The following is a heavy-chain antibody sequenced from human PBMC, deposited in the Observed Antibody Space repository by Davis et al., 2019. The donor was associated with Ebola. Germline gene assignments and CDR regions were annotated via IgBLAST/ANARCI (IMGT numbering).Heavy chain of an antibody. CDR1: GGSISSYY. CDR3: AREGTGYPHFDL. CDR2: INHSGST. V-gene: IGHV4-34*01. Sequence: SETLSLTCTVSGGSISSYYWSWIRQPPGKGLEWIGEINHSGSTNYNPSLKSRVTISVDTSKNQFSLKLSSVTAADTAVYYCAREGTGYPHFDLWGRGTLVTVSS. D-gene: IGHD3/OR15-3a*01. J-gene: IGHJ2*01.